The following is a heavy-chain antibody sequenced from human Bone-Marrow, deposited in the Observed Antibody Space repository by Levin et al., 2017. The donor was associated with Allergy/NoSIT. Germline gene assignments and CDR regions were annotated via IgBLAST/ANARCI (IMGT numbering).Heavy chain of an antibody. V-gene: IGHV4-39*01. CDR2: IYYSGST. D-gene: IGHD2-15*01. CDR1: GGSISSSSYY. J-gene: IGHJ5*02. Sequence: SQTLSLTCTVSGGSISSSSYYWGWIRQPPGKGLEWIGSIYYSGSTYYNPSLKSRVTISVDTSKNQFSLKLSSVTAADTAVYYCARQCSGGIDNWFDPWGQGTLVTVSS. CDR3: ARQCSGGIDNWFDP.